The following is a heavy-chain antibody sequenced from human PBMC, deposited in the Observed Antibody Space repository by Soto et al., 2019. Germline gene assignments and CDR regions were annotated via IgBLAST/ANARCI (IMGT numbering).Heavy chain of an antibody. D-gene: IGHD2-2*02. CDR2: ISGSGGST. J-gene: IGHJ6*02. CDR3: AKENIVVVPAAIRDYYGMDV. Sequence: VGSLRLSCAASGFTFSSYAMSWVRQAPGKGLEWVSAISGSGGSTYYADSVKGRFTISRDNSKNTLYLQMNSLRAEDTAVYYCAKENIVVVPAAIRDYYGMDVWGQGTTVTVSS. CDR1: GFTFSSYA. V-gene: IGHV3-23*01.